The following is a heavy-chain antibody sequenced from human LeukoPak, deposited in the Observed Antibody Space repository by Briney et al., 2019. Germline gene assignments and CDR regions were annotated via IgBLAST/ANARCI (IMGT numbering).Heavy chain of an antibody. CDR3: ARAAGYCSGGSCYSGLYYYYYYMDV. D-gene: IGHD2-15*01. J-gene: IGHJ6*03. CDR1: GGSISSYY. CDR2: IYTSGST. Sequence: PSGTLSLTCTVSGGSISSYYWSWIRQPAGKGLEWIGRIYTSGSTNYNPSLKSRVTMSVDTSKNQFSLKLSSVTAADTAVYYCARAAGYCSGGSCYSGLYYYYYYMDVWGKGTTVTVSS. V-gene: IGHV4-4*07.